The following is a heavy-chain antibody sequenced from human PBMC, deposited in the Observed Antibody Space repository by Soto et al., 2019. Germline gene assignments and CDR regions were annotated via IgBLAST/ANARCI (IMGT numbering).Heavy chain of an antibody. CDR2: ITSTGI. J-gene: IGHJ4*02. Sequence: QVQLVESGGGLVKPRGSLRLSCAASGFIFSDYYMSWIRQAPGKGLEWISYITSTGIYYADSVKGRFTISRDNAMNSLYLQMNSLRVEDTAVYYCASEYASSSWGHWGQGTLVTVSS. V-gene: IGHV3-11*01. D-gene: IGHD6-13*01. CDR1: GFIFSDYY. CDR3: ASEYASSSWGH.